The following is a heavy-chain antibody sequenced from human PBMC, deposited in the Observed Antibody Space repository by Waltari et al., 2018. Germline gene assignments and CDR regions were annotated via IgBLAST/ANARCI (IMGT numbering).Heavy chain of an antibody. V-gene: IGHV4-59*08. Sequence: QVQLQESGPGLVKPSETLSLTCTVSGGSISSYYWSWIRQPPGKGLEWIGYIYYSGSTNYNPALKSRVTISVDTSKNQFSLKLSSVTAADTAVYYCARHETPYYDFWSGFLAFDIWGQGTMVTVSS. CDR2: IYYSGST. CDR3: ARHETPYYDFWSGFLAFDI. J-gene: IGHJ3*02. D-gene: IGHD3-3*01. CDR1: GGSISSYY.